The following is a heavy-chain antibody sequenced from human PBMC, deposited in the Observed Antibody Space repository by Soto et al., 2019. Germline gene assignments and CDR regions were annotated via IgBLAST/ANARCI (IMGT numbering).Heavy chain of an antibody. CDR1: GDTFTDYW. CDR3: ARHISNSRYYYYAMDV. Sequence: XESLKLYWKGSGDTFTDYWIGWVLQLPGKGLEWMGIIYPGESDTRYSPSFQGHVTITVDKSTSTAYLQWNTLKASDTAMYYCARHISNSRYYYYAMDVWGQGTTVTVSS. CDR2: IYPGESDT. V-gene: IGHV5-51*01. D-gene: IGHD4-4*01. J-gene: IGHJ6*02.